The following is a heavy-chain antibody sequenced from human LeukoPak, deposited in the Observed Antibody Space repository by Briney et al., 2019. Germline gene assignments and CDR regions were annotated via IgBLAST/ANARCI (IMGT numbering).Heavy chain of an antibody. CDR1: GYTSTSYD. CDR3: ARGYCSGGSCYSYYYYNYMDV. J-gene: IGHJ6*03. V-gene: IGHV1-8*01. Sequence: ASVKVSCKASGYTSTSYDINWVRQATGQGLEWMGWMNPNSGNTGYAQKFQGRVTMTRNTSISTAYMELSSLRSEDTAVYYCARGYCSGGSCYSYYYYNYMDVWGKGTTVTVSS. CDR2: MNPNSGNT. D-gene: IGHD2-15*01.